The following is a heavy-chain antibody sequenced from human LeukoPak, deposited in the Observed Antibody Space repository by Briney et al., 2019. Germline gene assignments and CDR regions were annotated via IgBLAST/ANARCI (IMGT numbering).Heavy chain of an antibody. CDR3: ARYEAVAGVFDY. Sequence: SETLSLTCTVSSGSISTSNYYWGWVRQPPGKALEWIGNIFYSGSTYYSPSLKSRVTISLDTSRNQFSLKLNSVTAADTAVYYCARYEAVAGVFDYWGQGTLVTVSS. V-gene: IGHV4-39*07. J-gene: IGHJ4*02. CDR2: IFYSGST. D-gene: IGHD6-19*01. CDR1: SGSISTSNYY.